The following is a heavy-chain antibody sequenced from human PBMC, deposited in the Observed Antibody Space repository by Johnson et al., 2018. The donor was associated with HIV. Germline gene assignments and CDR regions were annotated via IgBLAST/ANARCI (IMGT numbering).Heavy chain of an antibody. CDR3: AKDGGGRCSSCCWGGFDI. J-gene: IGHJ3*02. V-gene: IGHV3-30*18. CDR1: GFTFSSYW. CDR2: ISYDGSNK. D-gene: IGHD6-13*01. Sequence: QVLLVESGGGVVQPGRSLRLSCAASGFTFSSYWMHWVRQAPGKGLEWLAVISYDGSNKYYADSVKGRFTISRANSKNTLYLQINSLRAEDTAVYYCAKDGGGRCSSCCWGGFDIWGQGTMVTVSS.